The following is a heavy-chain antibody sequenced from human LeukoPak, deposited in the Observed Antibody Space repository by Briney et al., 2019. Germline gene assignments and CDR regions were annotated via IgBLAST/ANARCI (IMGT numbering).Heavy chain of an antibody. D-gene: IGHD6-13*01. CDR3: ARWEQLVDAFDI. V-gene: IGHV4-61*01. Sequence: PSQTLSLTCTVSGGSISSGSYYWSWIRQPPGKGLEWIGYIYYSGSTNYNPSLKSRVTISVDTSKNQFSLKLSSVTAADTAVYYCARWEQLVDAFDIWGQGTMVTVSS. J-gene: IGHJ3*02. CDR2: IYYSGST. CDR1: GGSISSGSYY.